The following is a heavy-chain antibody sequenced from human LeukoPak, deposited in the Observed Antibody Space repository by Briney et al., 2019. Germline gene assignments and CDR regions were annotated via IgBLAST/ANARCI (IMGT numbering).Heavy chain of an antibody. Sequence: SETLSRTCTVSGGSISSYYWSWIRQPPGKGLEWMGYIYYSGSTNYNPSLKNRVTISVDTSKNQFSLKLSSVTAADTAVYYCARGRWRPDYWGQGTLVTVSS. V-gene: IGHV4-59*01. CDR2: IYYSGST. CDR3: ARGRWRPDY. D-gene: IGHD2-21*02. J-gene: IGHJ4*02. CDR1: GGSISSYY.